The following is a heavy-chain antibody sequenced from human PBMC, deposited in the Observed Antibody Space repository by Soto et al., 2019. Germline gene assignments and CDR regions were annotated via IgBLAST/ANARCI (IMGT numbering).Heavy chain of an antibody. CDR1: GGSISSSSYY. D-gene: IGHD3-16*02. J-gene: IGHJ4*02. CDR3: ARYPSYRPHFDY. CDR2: FYYSGST. V-gene: IGHV4-39*01. Sequence: SETLSLTCTVSGGSISSSSYYWGWIRQPPGRGLEWIGSFYYSGSTYYNPSLKSRVTISVDTSKNQFSLKLSSVTAADTAVYYCARYPSYRPHFDYWGQGTLVTVS.